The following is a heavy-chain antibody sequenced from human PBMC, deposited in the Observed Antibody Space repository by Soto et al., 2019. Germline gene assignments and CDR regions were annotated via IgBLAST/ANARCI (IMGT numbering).Heavy chain of an antibody. V-gene: IGHV4-59*12. CDR3: ARVFSDSSSFFDP. Sequence: SETLSLTCTVSGGSISSYYWSWIRQPPGKGLEWIGYIYYSGSTNYNPSLKSRVTISVDTSKNQFSLKLSSVTGADTVVYYCARVFSDSSSFFDPWGQGTLVTVS. CDR2: IYYSGST. D-gene: IGHD6-13*01. J-gene: IGHJ5*02. CDR1: GGSISSYY.